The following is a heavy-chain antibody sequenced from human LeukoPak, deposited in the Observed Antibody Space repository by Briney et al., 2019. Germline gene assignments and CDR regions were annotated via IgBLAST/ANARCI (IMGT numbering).Heavy chain of an antibody. Sequence: PSETLSLTCTVSGGSISGYYWSWIRQPPGKGLELIGHIYYTGTTKYNPSLKSRVTISLDTSENRFSLKLSSVTAADTAVYYCARHFSVSLYRWPTIDYWGQGTLVTVSS. V-gene: IGHV4-59*08. CDR2: IYYTGTT. CDR3: ARHFSVSLYRWPTIDY. D-gene: IGHD1-26*01. CDR1: GGSISGYY. J-gene: IGHJ4*02.